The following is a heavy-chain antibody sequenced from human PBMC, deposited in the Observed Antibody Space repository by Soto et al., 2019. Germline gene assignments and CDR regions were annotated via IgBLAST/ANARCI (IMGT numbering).Heavy chain of an antibody. D-gene: IGHD3-10*01. J-gene: IGHJ6*02. CDR2: IYHSGST. CDR1: GGSISSGGYY. CDR3: ARESYYGSGSYFYYYYGMDV. Sequence: SETLSLTCTVSGGSISSGGYYWSWIRQHPGKGLEWIGEIYHSGSTNYNPSLKSRVTISVDKSKNQFSLKPSSVTAADTAVYYCARESYYGSGSYFYYYYGMDVWGQGTTVTVSS. V-gene: IGHV4-31*03.